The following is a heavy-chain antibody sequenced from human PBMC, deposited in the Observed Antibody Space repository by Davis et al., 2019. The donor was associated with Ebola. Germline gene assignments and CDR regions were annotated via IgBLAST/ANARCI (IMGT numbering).Heavy chain of an antibody. V-gene: IGHV3-21*01. J-gene: IGHJ4*02. CDR3: ARDQYYYDSSGYYTNFDY. D-gene: IGHD3-22*01. CDR1: GFTFSSYS. CDR2: ISSSSSYI. Sequence: GESLKISCAASGFTFSSYSMNWVRQAPGKGLEWVSSISSSSSYIYYADSVKGRFTISRDNAKNSLYLQMNSLRAEDTAVYYCARDQYYYDSSGYYTNFDYWGQGTLVTVSS.